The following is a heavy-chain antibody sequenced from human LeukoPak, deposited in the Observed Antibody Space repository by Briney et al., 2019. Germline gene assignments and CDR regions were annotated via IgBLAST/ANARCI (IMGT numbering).Heavy chain of an antibody. CDR2: ITTTSSTM. V-gene: IGHV3-11*04. J-gene: IGHJ3*02. CDR1: GFTFSDYY. Sequence: GGSLRLSCAASGFTFSDYYMSWIRQAPGKGLEWVSYITTTSSTMYYADSVKGRFTISRDNAKNSLYLQMNSLRAEDTAVYYCTRDYSSSSGRAFDIWGQGTMVTVSS. CDR3: TRDYSSSSGRAFDI. D-gene: IGHD6-6*01.